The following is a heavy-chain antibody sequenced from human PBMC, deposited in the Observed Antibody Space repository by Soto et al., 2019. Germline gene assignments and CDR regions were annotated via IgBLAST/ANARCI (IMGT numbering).Heavy chain of an antibody. CDR2: IGTSETIR. Sequence: EVQLEESGGGLVQPGGSLRLSCAASGFTFSSYEMNWVRQVPGKGLQWVSYIGTSETIRYYADSVKGRFTISRDNAKNSLYLQMNSLRAEDTAIYYWARETLTLFGGVRDNVYYGMDVWGPGTIVTVSS. CDR1: GFTFSSYE. CDR3: ARETLTLFGGVRDNVYYGMDV. V-gene: IGHV3-48*03. J-gene: IGHJ6*02. D-gene: IGHD3-3*01.